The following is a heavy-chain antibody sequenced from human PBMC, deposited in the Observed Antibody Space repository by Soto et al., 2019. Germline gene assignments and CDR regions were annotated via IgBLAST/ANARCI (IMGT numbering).Heavy chain of an antibody. CDR2: ISAYNCNT. D-gene: IGHD5-12*01. CDR3: ARDSGWLQFLSGYFDY. V-gene: IGHV1-18*01. J-gene: IGHJ4*02. Sequence: ASVKVSCKASGYTFTSYGISWVRQAPGQGLEWMGWISAYNCNTNYAQKLQGRVTMTTDTSTSTAYMELRSLRSDDTAVYYCARDSGWLQFLSGYFDYWGQGTLVTVSS. CDR1: GYTFTSYG.